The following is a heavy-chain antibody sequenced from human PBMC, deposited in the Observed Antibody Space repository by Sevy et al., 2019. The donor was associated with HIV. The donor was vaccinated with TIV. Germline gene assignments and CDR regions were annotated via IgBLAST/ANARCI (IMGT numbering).Heavy chain of an antibody. Sequence: GGSLRLSCAASGFTFSNAWMSWVRQAPGKGLEWVGRIKSKTDGGTTDYAAPVKGRFTISRDDSKNTQYLQMNSLKTEDTAVYYCTTGKHANLAVAGTYFDYWGQGTLVTVSS. CDR3: TTGKHANLAVAGTYFDY. CDR2: IKSKTDGGTT. V-gene: IGHV3-15*01. CDR1: GFTFSNAW. D-gene: IGHD6-19*01. J-gene: IGHJ4*02.